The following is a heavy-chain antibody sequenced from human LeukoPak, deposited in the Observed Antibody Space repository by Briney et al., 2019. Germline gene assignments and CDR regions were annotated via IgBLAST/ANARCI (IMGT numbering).Heavy chain of an antibody. CDR1: GFTFSSYA. J-gene: IGHJ4*02. V-gene: IGHV3-23*01. CDR3: AKDLMQDGDVVVITLGTFDY. D-gene: IGHD3-22*01. CDR2: ISGSGGST. Sequence: GGSLRLSCAASGFTFSSYAMSWVRQAPGKGLEWVSAISGSGGSTYYADSVKGRFTISRDNSKNTLYLQMNSLRAEDTAVYYCAKDLMQDGDVVVITLGTFDYWGQGTLVTVSS.